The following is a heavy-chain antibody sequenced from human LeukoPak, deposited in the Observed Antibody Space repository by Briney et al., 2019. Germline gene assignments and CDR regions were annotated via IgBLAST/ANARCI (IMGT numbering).Heavy chain of an antibody. CDR1: GFTFSSYS. CDR3: ARTYDFGRGPPGDAFDN. Sequence: TGGSLRLSCAASGFTFSSYSMSWVRQAPGKGLEWVSYIDARSGIVYYADSVRGRFTISRDDAKDSVFLQMNSLRVDDTAVYYCARTYDFGRGPPGDAFDNWGQGTLVTVPS. D-gene: IGHD3-3*01. CDR2: IDARSGIV. J-gene: IGHJ3*02. V-gene: IGHV3-48*01.